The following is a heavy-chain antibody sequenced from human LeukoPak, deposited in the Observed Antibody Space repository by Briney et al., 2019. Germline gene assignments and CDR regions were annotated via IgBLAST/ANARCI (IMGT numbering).Heavy chain of an antibody. CDR2: ISGSGGST. J-gene: IGHJ4*02. D-gene: IGHD2-15*01. CDR3: AKDAATTPAFDY. V-gene: IGHV3-23*01. CDR1: GLTFSSYA. Sequence: GGSLTLSCAASGLTFSSYAMSWVRQAPGKGREWVSAISGSGGSTYYADSVKGRFTISRDNSKNTLYLQMNSLRAEDTAVYYCAKDAATTPAFDYWGQGTLVTVSS.